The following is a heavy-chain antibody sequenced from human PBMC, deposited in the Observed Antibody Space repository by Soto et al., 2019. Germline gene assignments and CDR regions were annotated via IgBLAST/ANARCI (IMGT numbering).Heavy chain of an antibody. V-gene: IGHV3-21*01. Sequence: EVQLVESGGGLVKPGGSLRLSCAASGFTFSSYSMNWVRQAPGKGLEWVSSISSSSSYIYYADSVKGRFTISRDNAKNSLYLQMNSLRAEDTAVYYCARRGVVPAANWCDPWGQGTLVTVSS. CDR3: ARRGVVPAANWCDP. CDR2: ISSSSSYI. D-gene: IGHD2-2*01. J-gene: IGHJ5*02. CDR1: GFTFSSYS.